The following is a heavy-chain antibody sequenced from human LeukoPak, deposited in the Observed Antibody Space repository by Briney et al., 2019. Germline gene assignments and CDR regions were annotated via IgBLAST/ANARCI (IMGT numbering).Heavy chain of an antibody. D-gene: IGHD5-12*01. J-gene: IGHJ4*02. Sequence: SQTLSLTCAISGDSVSSNSAAWNWIRQSPSRGLEWLGRTYYRSKWYNDYAVSVKSRITINPDTSKNQFSLQLNSVTPEDTAVYYCARDLRRGYSGRGEFDYWGQGTLVTVSS. V-gene: IGHV6-1*01. CDR2: TYYRSKWYN. CDR3: ARDLRRGYSGRGEFDY. CDR1: GDSVSSNSAA.